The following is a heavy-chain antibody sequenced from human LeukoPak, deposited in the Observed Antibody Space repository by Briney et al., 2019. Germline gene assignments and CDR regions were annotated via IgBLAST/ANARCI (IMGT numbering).Heavy chain of an antibody. Sequence: ASETLSLTCTVSGGSISSYYRSWIRQPPGKGLEWIGSIYYSGSTYYNPSLKSRVTISVDTSKNQFPLKLSSVTAADTAVYYCARHVPYYYGSGSPGGWFDPWGQGTLVTVSS. V-gene: IGHV4-59*05. CDR2: IYYSGST. CDR3: ARHVPYYYGSGSPGGWFDP. D-gene: IGHD3-10*01. J-gene: IGHJ5*02. CDR1: GGSISSYY.